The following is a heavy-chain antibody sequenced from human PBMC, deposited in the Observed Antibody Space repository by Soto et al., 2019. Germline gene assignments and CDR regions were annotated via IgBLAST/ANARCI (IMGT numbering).Heavy chain of an antibody. J-gene: IGHJ6*02. V-gene: IGHV3-9*01. CDR2: ISWNSGTI. CDR1: GFTVDDYA. D-gene: IGHD6-13*01. Sequence: HPGGSLRLSCAASGFTVDDYAMHWVRQAPGKGLEWVSGISWNSGTIVYADSVKGRFTISRDNAKNSLYLQMNSLRGEDTALYYCAKDMRGGSSSSRYYYGLDVWGQGTTVTVSS. CDR3: AKDMRGGSSSSRYYYGLDV.